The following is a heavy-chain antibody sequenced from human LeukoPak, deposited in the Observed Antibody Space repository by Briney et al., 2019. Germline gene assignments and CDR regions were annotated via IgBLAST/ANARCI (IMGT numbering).Heavy chain of an antibody. CDR3: ARDNPGEGYDFWSGYYTHYYMDV. CDR2: INPSGGST. V-gene: IGHV1-46*03. D-gene: IGHD3-3*01. CDR1: GYTFTSYY. Sequence: ASVKVSCKASGYTFTSYYMHWVRQAPGQGLEWMGIINPSGGSTSYAQKFQGRVTMTRDTSTSTVYMELSSLRSEDTAVYCCARDNPGEGYDFWSGYYTHYYMDVWGKGTTVTVSS. J-gene: IGHJ6*03.